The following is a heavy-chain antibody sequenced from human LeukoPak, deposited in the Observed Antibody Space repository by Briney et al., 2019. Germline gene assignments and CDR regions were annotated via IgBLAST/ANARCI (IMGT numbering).Heavy chain of an antibody. D-gene: IGHD3-22*01. V-gene: IGHV3-21*01. CDR2: ISGDSTDI. J-gene: IGHJ4*02. CDR1: GFTFKNYA. Sequence: GGSLRLSCATSGFTFKNYAMNWVRQAPGKGLEWVSSISGDSTDIYYADSVMGRSTISRDNAKNSLYLQINSLRAEDTAIYYCARRGYSDSSGYDYWGQGTLVTVPS. CDR3: ARRGYSDSSGYDY.